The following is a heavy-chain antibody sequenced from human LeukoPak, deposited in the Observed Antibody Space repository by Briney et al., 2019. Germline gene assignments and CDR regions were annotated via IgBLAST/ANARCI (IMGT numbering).Heavy chain of an antibody. J-gene: IGHJ4*02. Sequence: GGSLRLSCAASGFTFSSYWMHWVRQAPGKGLVWVSRINSDGSSTSYADSVKGRFTISRDRDNAKHTLYLQMNSLRVEDSATYYCVYSGNYRFDYWGQGTLVTVPS. V-gene: IGHV3-74*01. CDR2: INSDGSST. D-gene: IGHD1-26*01. CDR3: VYSGNYRFDY. CDR1: GFTFSSYW.